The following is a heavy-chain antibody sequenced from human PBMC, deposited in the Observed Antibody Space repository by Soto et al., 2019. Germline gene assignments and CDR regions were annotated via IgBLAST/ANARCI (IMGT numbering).Heavy chain of an antibody. CDR3: AATYCGGDCYRWGYYYYYMDV. D-gene: IGHD2-21*01. Sequence: EVQLVESGGGLVQPGRSLRLSCAASGFTFDDYAMNWVRQAPGKGLEWVSGISWNSDGIGYADSVKGRFTISRDNAKNSLYLQMNSLRADDTALYYCAATYCGGDCYRWGYYYYYMDVWGKGTTVTVSS. V-gene: IGHV3-9*01. CDR1: GFTFDDYA. CDR2: ISWNSDGI. J-gene: IGHJ6*03.